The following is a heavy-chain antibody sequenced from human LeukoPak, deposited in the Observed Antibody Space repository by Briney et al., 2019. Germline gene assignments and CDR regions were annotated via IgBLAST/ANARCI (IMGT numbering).Heavy chain of an antibody. Sequence: GRSLRLSCAASGFTFSSYAMHWVRQAPGKGLEWVAVISYDGSNKYYADSVKGRFTISRDNSKNTLYLQMNGLRAEDTAVYYCAREGDTIFDYWGQGTLVTVSS. J-gene: IGHJ4*02. V-gene: IGHV3-30-3*01. CDR3: AREGDTIFDY. CDR2: ISYDGSNK. CDR1: GFTFSSYA. D-gene: IGHD3-10*01.